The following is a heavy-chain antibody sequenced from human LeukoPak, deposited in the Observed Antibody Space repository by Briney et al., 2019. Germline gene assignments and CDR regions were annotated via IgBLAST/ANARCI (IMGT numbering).Heavy chain of an antibody. D-gene: IGHD3-22*01. CDR3: AKRSMIVVAVYYYYYMDV. Sequence: GGSLRLSCAASGFTFSSYWMSWVRQAPGKGLEWVAFIRYDGSNKYYPDSVKGRFTISRDNSKNTLYLQMNSLRAEDTAVYYCAKRSMIVVAVYYYYYMDVWGKGTTVTISS. J-gene: IGHJ6*03. V-gene: IGHV3-30*02. CDR1: GFTFSSYW. CDR2: IRYDGSNK.